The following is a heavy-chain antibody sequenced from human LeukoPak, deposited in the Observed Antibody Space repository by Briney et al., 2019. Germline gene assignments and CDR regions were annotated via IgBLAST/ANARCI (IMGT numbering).Heavy chain of an antibody. CDR1: GYTFTGYY. D-gene: IGHD3-22*01. V-gene: IGHV1-2*02. CDR3: AREGEGYSYYYDSSGYKPYNWFDP. CDR2: INPNSGGT. J-gene: IGHJ5*02. Sequence: ASVKVSCKASGYTFTGYYMHWVRQAPGQGLEWMGWINPNSGGTNYAQKLQGRVTMTRDTSISTAYMELSRLRSDDTAVYYCAREGEGYSYYYDSSGYKPYNWFDPWGQGTLVTVSS.